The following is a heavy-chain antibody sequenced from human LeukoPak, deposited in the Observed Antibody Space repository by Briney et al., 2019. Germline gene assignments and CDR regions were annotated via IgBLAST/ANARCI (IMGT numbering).Heavy chain of an antibody. D-gene: IGHD6-13*01. CDR1: GFTFSSYA. J-gene: IGHJ4*02. V-gene: IGHV3-30*04. CDR3: ARCSSSWYDYFDY. CDR2: ISYDGSNK. Sequence: PGGSLRLSCAASGFTFSSYAMHWVRQAPGKGLEWVAVISYDGSNKYYADSVKGRFTISRDNSKNTLYLQMNSLRAEDTAVYYCARCSSSWYDYFDYWGQGTLVTVSS.